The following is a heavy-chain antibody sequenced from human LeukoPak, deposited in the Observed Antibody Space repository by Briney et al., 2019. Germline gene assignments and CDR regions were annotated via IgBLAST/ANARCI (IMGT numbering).Heavy chain of an antibody. Sequence: ASXXVSCKASGYTFTGYYMHWVRQAPGQGLEWMGRINPNSGGTNYAQKFQGRVTMTRDTSISTAYMELSRLRSDDTAVYYCARDLQWLVIDYWGQGTLVTVSS. V-gene: IGHV1-2*06. CDR1: GYTFTGYY. J-gene: IGHJ4*02. CDR3: ARDLQWLVIDY. D-gene: IGHD6-19*01. CDR2: INPNSGGT.